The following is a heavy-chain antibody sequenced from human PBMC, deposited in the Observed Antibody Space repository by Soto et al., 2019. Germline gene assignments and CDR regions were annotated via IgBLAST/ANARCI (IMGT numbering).Heavy chain of an antibody. CDR3: AASQQFDY. CDR2: INTYDGNT. J-gene: IGHJ4*02. D-gene: IGHD6-13*01. Sequence: QVQLVQSGAEVKKPGASVKVSCKASGYTFTSYGINWVRQAPGQGLEWMGWINTYDGNTNHAQKFQGRVTMTTDTSTSTAYMELRNLSSDDTAVYYCAASQQFDYWGQGTLVTVFS. CDR1: GYTFTSYG. V-gene: IGHV1-18*01.